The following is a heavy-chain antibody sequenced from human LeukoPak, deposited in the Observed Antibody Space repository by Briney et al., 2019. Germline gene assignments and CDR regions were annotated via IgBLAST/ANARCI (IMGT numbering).Heavy chain of an antibody. J-gene: IGHJ4*02. V-gene: IGHV3-23*01. CDR3: ARDLTYGSGSYYSDY. Sequence: GGSLRLSCAASGFTFSSHAMTWVRQAPGKGLEWVSAISGSGTSTYYADSVKGRFTISRDNSKNTLYLQMNSLRAEDTALYYCARDLTYGSGSYYSDYWGQGTLVTVSS. D-gene: IGHD3-10*01. CDR2: ISGSGTST. CDR1: GFTFSSHA.